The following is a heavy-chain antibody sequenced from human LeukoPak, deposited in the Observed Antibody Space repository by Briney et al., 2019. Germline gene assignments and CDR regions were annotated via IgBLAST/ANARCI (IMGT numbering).Heavy chain of an antibody. D-gene: IGHD3-10*01. CDR2: INSDGSST. CDR1: GFTFSSYW. CDR3: AKDRRAGSYDY. V-gene: IGHV3-74*01. J-gene: IGHJ4*02. Sequence: GGSLRLSCAASGFTFSSYWMHWVRQAPGKGLVWVSRINSDGSSTRYADSVKGRFTISRDNAKNTLYLQMNSLRAEDTAVYYCAKDRRAGSYDYWGQGTLVTVSS.